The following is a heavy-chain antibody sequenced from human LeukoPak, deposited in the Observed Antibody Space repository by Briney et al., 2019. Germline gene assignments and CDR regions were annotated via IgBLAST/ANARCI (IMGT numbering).Heavy chain of an antibody. V-gene: IGHV3-21*04. CDR2: ISDTGKKT. CDR1: GITLSNYG. J-gene: IGHJ6*02. CDR3: ARAIKAYTGELREDVLYYYYGMDV. D-gene: IGHD7-27*01. Sequence: GGSLRLSCAVSGITLSNYGMTWVRQAPGKGLEWVAGISDTGKKTNYADSVKGRLTVSRDNAKNSLYLQMNSLRAEDTAVYYCARAIKAYTGELREDVLYYYYGMDVWGQGTTVTVSS.